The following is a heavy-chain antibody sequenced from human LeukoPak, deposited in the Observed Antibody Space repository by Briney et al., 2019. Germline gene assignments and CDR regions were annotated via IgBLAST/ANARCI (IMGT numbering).Heavy chain of an antibody. D-gene: IGHD6-19*01. J-gene: IGHJ5*02. CDR1: GGSISSYY. Sequence: SETLSLTCTVSGGSISSYYWSWIRQPPGKGLEWIGYIYYSGRTNYNPSLKSRVTISVDTSKNQFSLKLSSVTAADTAVYYCARSAGAGKPHNWFDPWGQGTLVTVSS. CDR2: IYYSGRT. CDR3: ARSAGAGKPHNWFDP. V-gene: IGHV4-59*01.